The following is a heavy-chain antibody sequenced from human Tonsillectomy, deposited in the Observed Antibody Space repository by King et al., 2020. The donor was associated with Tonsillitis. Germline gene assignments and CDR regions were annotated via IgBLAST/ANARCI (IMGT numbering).Heavy chain of an antibody. Sequence: VQLVESGGGLVKPGGSLRLSCAASGFTFSSYGMNWVRPAPGKGLAWVSSISSSSSYRYYADSVKVRFTISRDNAKNSVYLQMNSLRVEDTAVYYCARAPSPYGSGHFDYWGQGTLVTVSS. CDR3: ARAPSPYGSGHFDY. D-gene: IGHD3-10*01. J-gene: IGHJ4*02. V-gene: IGHV3-21*01. CDR1: GFTFSSYG. CDR2: ISSSSSYR.